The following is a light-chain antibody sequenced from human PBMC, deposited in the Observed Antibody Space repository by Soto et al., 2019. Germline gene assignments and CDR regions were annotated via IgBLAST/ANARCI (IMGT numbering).Light chain of an antibody. CDR2: DVS. V-gene: IGKV3-11*01. CDR3: QQRDNWPWT. J-gene: IGKJ1*01. CDR1: QSVRSN. Sequence: EIVLTQSPATLSLSPGERATLSCRASQSVRSNLAWYQHKPGQAPRLLIYDVSNRATGIPGRFSGSGFGTDFPLTISNVEPEDFAVYYCQQRDNWPWTFGQGDKVEIK.